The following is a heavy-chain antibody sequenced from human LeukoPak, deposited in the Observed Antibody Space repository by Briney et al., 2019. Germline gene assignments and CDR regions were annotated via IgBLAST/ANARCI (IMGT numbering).Heavy chain of an antibody. CDR1: GFSVSMKY. J-gene: IGHJ6*03. D-gene: IGHD3-10*01. Sequence: AGSLRLSCAASGFSVSMKYMTWVRQAPGKGLEWVSVIFSGGTTYYADSVKGRFTVSRDNSKNMVYLQMNSLRAEDAAVYYCARFSGPGMQHYYYYMDVWGTGTTVTVSS. V-gene: IGHV3-53*01. CDR3: ARFSGPGMQHYYYYMDV. CDR2: IFSGGTT.